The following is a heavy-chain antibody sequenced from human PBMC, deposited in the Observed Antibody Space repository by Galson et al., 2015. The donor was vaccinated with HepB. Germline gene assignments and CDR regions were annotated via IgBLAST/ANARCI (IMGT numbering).Heavy chain of an antibody. J-gene: IGHJ6*02. CDR2: ISYDGSNK. CDR3: ARGGAIVVVDATNYYYYGMDV. CDR1: GFTFSSYA. Sequence: SLRLSCAASGFTFSSYAMHWVRQAPGKGLEWVAVISYDGSNKYYADSVKGRFTISRDNSKNTLYLQMNSLRAEDTAVYYCARGGAIVVVDATNYYYYGMDVWGQGTTVTVSS. V-gene: IGHV3-30-3*01. D-gene: IGHD2-15*01.